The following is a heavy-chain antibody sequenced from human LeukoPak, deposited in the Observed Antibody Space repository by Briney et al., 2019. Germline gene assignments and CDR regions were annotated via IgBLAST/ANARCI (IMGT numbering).Heavy chain of an antibody. CDR1: GFTFSSYG. CDR3: AKVDTAMVFSAFDI. CDR2: ISYDGSNK. J-gene: IGHJ3*02. V-gene: IGHV3-30*18. D-gene: IGHD5-18*01. Sequence: GGTLRLSCAAYGFTFSSYGMHWVRQAPGKGLEWVAVISYDGSNKYYADSVKGRFTISRDNSKNTLYLQMNSLRAEDTAVYYCAKVDTAMVFSAFDIWGQGTMVTVSS.